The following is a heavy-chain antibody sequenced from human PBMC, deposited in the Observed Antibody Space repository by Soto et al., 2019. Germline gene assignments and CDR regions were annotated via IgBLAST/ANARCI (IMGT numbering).Heavy chain of an antibody. J-gene: IGHJ6*02. CDR1: GYSFTSYW. CDR2: IYPGDSDT. CDR3: ARRGWSRGYCSSTSCPDYYYYYGMDV. V-gene: IGHV5-51*01. D-gene: IGHD2-2*01. Sequence: PGESLKISCKGSGYSFTSYWIGWVRQMPGKGLEWMGIIYPGDSDTRYSPSFQGQVTISADKSISTAYLQWSSLKASDTAMYYCARRGWSRGYCSSTSCPDYYYYYGMDVWGQGTTVTVSS.